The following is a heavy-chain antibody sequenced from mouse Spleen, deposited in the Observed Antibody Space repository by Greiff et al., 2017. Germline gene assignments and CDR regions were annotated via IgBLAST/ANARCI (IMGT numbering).Heavy chain of an antibody. CDR3: ARHGGAAWFAY. J-gene: IGHJ3*01. CDR2: ISSGGGNT. V-gene: IGHV5-9*04. CDR1: GFTFSSYA. Sequence: DVKLVESGGGLVKLGGSLKLSCAASGFTFSSYAMSWVRQTPEKRLEWVATISSGGGNTYYPDSVKGRFTISRDNAKNTLYLQMSSLKSEDTAMYYCARHGGAAWFAYWGQGTLVTVSA.